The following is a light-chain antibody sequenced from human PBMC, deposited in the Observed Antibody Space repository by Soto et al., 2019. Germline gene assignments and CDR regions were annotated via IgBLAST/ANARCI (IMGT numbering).Light chain of an antibody. CDR3: QQYCGSPRVS. CDR1: QTVSDNY. V-gene: IGKV3-20*01. Sequence: EIVLTQSPGALSLSPGERATLSCRASQTVSDNYLAWYQQKPGQAPRLLIYGASTRDTGIPDRFSGSGSGTDFTLTISRLEPEDFAVDYCQQYCGSPRVSFGGGTKVEIK. J-gene: IGKJ4*01. CDR2: GAS.